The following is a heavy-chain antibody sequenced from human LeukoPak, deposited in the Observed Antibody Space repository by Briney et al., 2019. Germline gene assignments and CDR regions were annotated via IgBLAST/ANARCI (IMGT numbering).Heavy chain of an antibody. D-gene: IGHD6-19*01. CDR1: GYTYTSYE. V-gene: IGHV1-8*01. CDR2: MNPNSGNT. Sequence: GASVKVSCKASGYTYTSYEIHWVRQAGGKGGEWMGWMNPNSGNTGSAQKFQGRLTMTRHTSISTAYMELSSLRSEDTAVYYCARRSQAGGTGIGYWGQGTLVTVSS. J-gene: IGHJ4*02. CDR3: ARRSQAGGTGIGY.